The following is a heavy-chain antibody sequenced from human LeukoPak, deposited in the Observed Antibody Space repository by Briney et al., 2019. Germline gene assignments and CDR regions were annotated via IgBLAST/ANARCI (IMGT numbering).Heavy chain of an antibody. Sequence: GESLKISCKASGYSFSSYWIAWVRQMPGKGLEWMGIIYPGDSDTRYSPSFQGQVTISADKSISTAYLQWSSLKASDTAMYYCARQGVRGVIPDLDAFDIWGQGTMVTVSS. V-gene: IGHV5-51*01. CDR3: ARQGVRGVIPDLDAFDI. CDR1: GYSFSSYW. D-gene: IGHD3-10*01. CDR2: IYPGDSDT. J-gene: IGHJ3*02.